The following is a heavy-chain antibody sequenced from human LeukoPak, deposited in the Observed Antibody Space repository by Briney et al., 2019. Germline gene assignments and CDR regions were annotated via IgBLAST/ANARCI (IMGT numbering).Heavy chain of an antibody. J-gene: IGHJ1*01. Sequence: GGSLRLSCAASGFTFSSYAMHWVRQAPGKGLEWVAVISYDGSNKYYADSVKGRFTISRDNSKNTLYLQMNSLRAEDTAVYYCARAGVVVTAFQHWGQGTLVTVSS. CDR2: ISYDGSNK. D-gene: IGHD2-21*02. CDR1: GFTFSSYA. CDR3: ARAGVVVTAFQH. V-gene: IGHV3-30*04.